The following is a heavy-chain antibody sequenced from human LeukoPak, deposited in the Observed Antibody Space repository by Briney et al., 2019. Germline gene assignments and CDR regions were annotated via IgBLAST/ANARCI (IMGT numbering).Heavy chain of an antibody. CDR1: GFTFSNYA. Sequence: TGGPLRLSCAASGFTFSNYAMNWVRQAPGKGLEWVSFISSSSSYIYYADSVKGRFTISRDNAKNSLYLQMNSLRAEDTAVYYCARDLRSSGYYAFDYWGQGTLVTVSS. D-gene: IGHD3-22*01. CDR3: ARDLRSSGYYAFDY. V-gene: IGHV3-21*01. CDR2: ISSSSSYI. J-gene: IGHJ4*02.